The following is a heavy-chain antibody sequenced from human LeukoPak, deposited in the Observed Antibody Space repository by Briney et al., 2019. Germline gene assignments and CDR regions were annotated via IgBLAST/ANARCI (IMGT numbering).Heavy chain of an antibody. CDR3: AKDAAIFGVSSFDY. D-gene: IGHD3-3*01. Sequence: GGSLRLSCAASGFTFSSYAMHWVRQAPGKGLEWVAVISYDGSNKYYADSVKGRFTISRDNSKNTLFLQMNSLRAEDTAVYYCAKDAAIFGVSSFDYWGQGTLVTVSS. CDR2: ISYDGSNK. CDR1: GFTFSSYA. V-gene: IGHV3-30-3*01. J-gene: IGHJ4*02.